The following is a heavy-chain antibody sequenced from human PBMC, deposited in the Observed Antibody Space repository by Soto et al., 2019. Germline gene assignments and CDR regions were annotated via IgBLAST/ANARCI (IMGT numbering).Heavy chain of an antibody. D-gene: IGHD4-17*01. V-gene: IGHV3-21*01. J-gene: IGHJ6*02. Sequence: EVQLVESGGGLVKPGGSLRLSCAASGFTFSSYSMNWVRQAPGKGLEWVSSISSSSSYIYYADSVKGRFTISRDNAKNSLYLQMNSLRAEDTAVYYCASHYGHYYYYGMDVWGQGTTVTVSS. CDR3: ASHYGHYYYYGMDV. CDR2: ISSSSSYI. CDR1: GFTFSSYS.